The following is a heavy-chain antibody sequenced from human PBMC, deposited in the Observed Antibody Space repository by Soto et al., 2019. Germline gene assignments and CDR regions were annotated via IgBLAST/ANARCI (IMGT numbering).Heavy chain of an antibody. CDR1: GFTVSSIF. J-gene: IGHJ6*02. CDR3: VRDYDYGDRKRYCGMDV. D-gene: IGHD4-17*01. V-gene: IGHV3-66*01. Sequence: GGSLRLSCSASGFTVSSIFMSWVRQAPGKGLEWVSVIYSGGYTYYADSVRGRFTISRDSSKNTLFLQMNSLRAEDTAVYFCVRDYDYGDRKRYCGMDVWGQGTTVTLSS. CDR2: IYSGGYT.